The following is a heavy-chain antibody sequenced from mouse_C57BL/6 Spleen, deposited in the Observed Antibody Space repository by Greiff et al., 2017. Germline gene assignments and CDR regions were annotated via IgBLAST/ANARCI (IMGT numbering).Heavy chain of an antibody. CDR2: IRSKSNNYAT. Sequence: EVKVIESGGGLVQPKGSLKLSCAASGFSFNTYAMNWVRQAPGKGLEWVARIRSKSNNYATYYADSVKDRFTISRDDSESMLYLQMNNLKTEDTAMYYCVREGPITTVVNYAMDYWGQGTSVTVSS. CDR1: GFSFNTYA. V-gene: IGHV10-1*01. J-gene: IGHJ4*01. CDR3: VREGPITTVVNYAMDY. D-gene: IGHD1-1*01.